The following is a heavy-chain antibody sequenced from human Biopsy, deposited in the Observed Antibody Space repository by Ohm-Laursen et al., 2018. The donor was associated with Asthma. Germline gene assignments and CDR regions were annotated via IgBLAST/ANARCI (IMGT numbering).Heavy chain of an antibody. Sequence: GASVKVSCKISGYSLTDLSMHWVRQAPGQGLEWMGGHDHEEGGTVNARRFQGRVTMPEDTSTDTAYMELSSLSSDDTAVYYCASDFPKDYVRYNFQFWGQGTLVTVSS. CDR2: HDHEEGGT. CDR1: GYSLTDLS. J-gene: IGHJ4*02. CDR3: ASDFPKDYVRYNFQF. V-gene: IGHV1-24*01. D-gene: IGHD4-17*01.